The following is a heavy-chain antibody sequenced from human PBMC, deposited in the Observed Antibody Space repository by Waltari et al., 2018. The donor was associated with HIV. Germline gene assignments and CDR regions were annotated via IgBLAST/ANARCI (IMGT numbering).Heavy chain of an antibody. V-gene: IGHV3-30-3*01. CDR1: RYIFRGWV. D-gene: IGHD2-2*01. J-gene: IGHJ6*02. CDR2: ISYDGTNK. Sequence: QVQLVESGGGVVRPGRSLRVSCAASRYIFRGWVRHWVRQPPGKGLEWVAVISYDGTNKYYAESVRGRFTISRDNSENTLYLEMNSLKPDDTAVYYCARDGPAPKNIYHYYGMDVWGQGTTVTVSS. CDR3: ARDGPAPKNIYHYYGMDV.